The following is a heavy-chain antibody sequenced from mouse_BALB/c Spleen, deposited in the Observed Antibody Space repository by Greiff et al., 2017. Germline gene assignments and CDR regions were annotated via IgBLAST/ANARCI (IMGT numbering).Heavy chain of an antibody. V-gene: IGHV5-12-2*01. Sequence: EVNVVESGGGLVQPGGSLKLSCAASGFTFSSYTMSWVRQTPEKRLEWVAYISNGGGSTYSPDTVKGRFTISRDNAKNTLYLQMSSLKSEDTAMYYCARKGNYGWYFDVWGAGTTVTVSS. CDR2: ISNGGGST. CDR1: GFTFSSYT. J-gene: IGHJ1*01. D-gene: IGHD2-1*01. CDR3: ARKGNYGWYFDV.